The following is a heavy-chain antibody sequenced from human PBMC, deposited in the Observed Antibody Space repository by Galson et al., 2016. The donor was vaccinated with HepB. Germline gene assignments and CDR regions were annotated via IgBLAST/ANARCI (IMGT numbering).Heavy chain of an antibody. CDR2: SSGDGGST. CDR3: ARDTGPYSIGWYSESIA. J-gene: IGHJ1*01. CDR1: GFTFRNFW. Sequence: SLRLSCAASGFTFRNFWMHWVRQAPGKGLVWVSRSSGDGGSTDYSDFAKGRFTISSDNAKNTLFLQMHSLRVADTAVYDCARDTGPYSIGWYSESIAWGQGTQVTVSS. V-gene: IGHV3-74*01. D-gene: IGHD6-19*01.